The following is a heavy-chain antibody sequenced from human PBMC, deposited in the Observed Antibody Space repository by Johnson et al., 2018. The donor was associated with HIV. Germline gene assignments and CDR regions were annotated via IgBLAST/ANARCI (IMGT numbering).Heavy chain of an antibody. Sequence: VQLVESGGGLVKPGGSLRLSCAASGFTFSNAWMNWVRQPPGTGLDWVGRIQSKTAGGTTAYAAPVNGRFTISRDNSRNTLNLQMDSLREDDTAVYYCARDHLRRSHAFDIWGQGTMVTVSS. CDR1: GFTFSNAW. J-gene: IGHJ3*02. CDR2: IQSKTAGGTT. CDR3: ARDHLRRSHAFDI. V-gene: IGHV3-15*01. D-gene: IGHD2-15*01.